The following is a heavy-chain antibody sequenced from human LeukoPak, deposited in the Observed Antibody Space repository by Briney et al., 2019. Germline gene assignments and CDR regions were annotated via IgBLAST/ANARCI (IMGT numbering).Heavy chain of an antibody. CDR3: AKEVPGPLWLGEYSIDY. Sequence: GGSLRLSCAASGFTFSSYAMSWVRQAPGKGLEWVSAISGSGGSTYYADSVKGRFTISRDNSKNTLYLQMNSLRAEDTTVYYCAKEVPGPLWLGEYSIDYWGQGTLVTVSS. D-gene: IGHD3-10*01. V-gene: IGHV3-23*01. CDR2: ISGSGGST. CDR1: GFTFSSYA. J-gene: IGHJ4*02.